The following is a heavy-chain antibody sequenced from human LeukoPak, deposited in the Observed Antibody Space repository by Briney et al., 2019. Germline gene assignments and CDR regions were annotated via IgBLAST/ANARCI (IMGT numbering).Heavy chain of an antibody. CDR1: TFTFTNYW. CDR2: IKQDGTEK. CDR3: AKLAKYFYGSETYYFFEH. D-gene: IGHD3-10*01. Sequence: GGSLRLSCAASTFTFTNYWMSWVRQAPGKGLEWVANIKQDGTEKYYVDSVKGRFTISRDNAKNSLYLQMNSLRVEDTAVYYCAKLAKYFYGSETYYFFEHWGQGTPVTASS. J-gene: IGHJ4*02. V-gene: IGHV3-7*01.